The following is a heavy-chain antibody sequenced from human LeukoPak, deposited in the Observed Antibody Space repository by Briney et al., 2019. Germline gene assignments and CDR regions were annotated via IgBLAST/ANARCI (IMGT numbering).Heavy chain of an antibody. V-gene: IGHV3-7*01. J-gene: IGHJ4*02. Sequence: GGSLRLSCEARNYWMSWVRQAPGKGLERVANIKQDGSEKYYVDSVKGRFIISRDNAKNSLYLQMNGLRAEDTAVYYCARTRGAYYFDFWGQGTLVTVS. CDR2: IKQDGSEK. D-gene: IGHD3-16*01. CDR1: NYW. CDR3: ARTRGAYYFDF.